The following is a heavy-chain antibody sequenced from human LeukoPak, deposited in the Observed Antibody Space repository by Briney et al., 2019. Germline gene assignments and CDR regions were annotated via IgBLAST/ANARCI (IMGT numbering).Heavy chain of an antibody. CDR2: IYYSGST. V-gene: IGHV4-39*07. CDR1: GGSITSSNYY. D-gene: IGHD3-10*01. CDR3: AREKGLWYGDDAFDI. J-gene: IGHJ3*02. Sequence: SETLSLTCTVSGGSITSSNYYWGWIRQPPGKGLEWIGSIYYSGSTYYNPSLKSRVTISVDTSKNQFSLRLNSVTAADTAVYYCAREKGLWYGDDAFDIWGQGTMVIVSS.